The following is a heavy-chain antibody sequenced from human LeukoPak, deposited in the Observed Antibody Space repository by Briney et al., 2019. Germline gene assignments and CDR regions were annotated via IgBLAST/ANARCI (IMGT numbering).Heavy chain of an antibody. CDR1: GFTFDDYA. J-gene: IGHJ4*02. CDR3: AKDKGYSSSWDFDY. Sequence: GGSLRLSCAASGFTFDDYAMHWVRHAPGKGLEWVSGISWNSGSIDYADSVKGRFTISRDNAKNSLYLQMNSLRAEDTALYYCAKDKGYSSSWDFDYWGQGTLVTVSS. V-gene: IGHV3-9*01. D-gene: IGHD6-13*01. CDR2: ISWNSGSI.